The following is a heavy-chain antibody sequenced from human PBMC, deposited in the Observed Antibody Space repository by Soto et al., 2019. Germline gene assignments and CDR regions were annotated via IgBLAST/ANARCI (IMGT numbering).Heavy chain of an antibody. CDR2: ISYDGSNK. D-gene: IGHD3-22*01. J-gene: IGHJ6*02. Sequence: GWSLRLSCAASGFTFSSYGMHWVRQAPGKGLEWVAVISYDGSNKYYADSVKGRFTISRDNSKNTLYLQMNSLRAEDTEVYYCAKDVAIVVVLTTLAGMDVWGQGTTVTVSS. V-gene: IGHV3-30*18. CDR3: AKDVAIVVVLTTLAGMDV. CDR1: GFTFSSYG.